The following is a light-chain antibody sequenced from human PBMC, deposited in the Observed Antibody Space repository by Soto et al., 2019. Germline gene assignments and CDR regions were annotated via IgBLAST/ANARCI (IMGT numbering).Light chain of an antibody. CDR2: DVS. Sequence: QSVLTQPASVSGSPGQSITISCTGTSSDVGSHNSVAWYQHNPGKAPKLMIYDVSNRPSGVSSRFSGSKSGNTASLSISGLQAEDEADYYCSSYTSSSTLVFGTGTKLPVL. CDR3: SSYTSSSTLV. J-gene: IGLJ1*01. CDR1: SSDVGSHNS. V-gene: IGLV2-14*01.